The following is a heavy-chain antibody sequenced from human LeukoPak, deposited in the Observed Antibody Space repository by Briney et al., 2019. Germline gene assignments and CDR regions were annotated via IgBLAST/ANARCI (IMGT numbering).Heavy chain of an antibody. Sequence: ASVKVSCKASGYTFTHYDINWVRQATGQGLEWLRWMTPNSGNTGYAQKFQGRVTLTRDTSIGTAYMELNSLTSEDTAVYFCARNLYESGEFDYWGQGTLVTVSS. CDR1: GYTFTHYD. J-gene: IGHJ4*02. D-gene: IGHD3-16*01. CDR3: ARNLYESGEFDY. CDR2: MTPNSGNT. V-gene: IGHV1-8*01.